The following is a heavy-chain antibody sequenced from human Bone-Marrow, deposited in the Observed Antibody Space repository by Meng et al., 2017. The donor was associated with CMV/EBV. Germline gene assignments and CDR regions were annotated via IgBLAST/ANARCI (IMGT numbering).Heavy chain of an antibody. CDR1: GFTFSSYW. CDR2: IKQDGSEK. CDR3: ARGAFTIFGVALRSYYYYYYGRDV. D-gene: IGHD3-3*01. V-gene: IGHV3-7*01. Sequence: GGPLTLSCAASGFTFSSYWMSWVRQAPGKGLEWVANIKQDGSEKYYVDSVKGRFTISRDNDKNSLYLQMNSLRAEDTAVYYCARGAFTIFGVALRSYYYYYYGRDVWGQETTVTVSS. J-gene: IGHJ6*02.